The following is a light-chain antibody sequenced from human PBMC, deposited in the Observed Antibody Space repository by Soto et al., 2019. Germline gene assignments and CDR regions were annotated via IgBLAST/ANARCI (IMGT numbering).Light chain of an antibody. V-gene: IGKV3-15*01. CDR2: GAS. Sequence: EISMTQSPATLSVSPGERATLSCRASQSVSSNLAWYQHKPGQAPRLLVYGASTRASGIPDRFSGSGSGTEFTLSISSLQSEDFAVYYCQQYYNWPRTFGQGTKVDIK. J-gene: IGKJ1*01. CDR1: QSVSSN. CDR3: QQYYNWPRT.